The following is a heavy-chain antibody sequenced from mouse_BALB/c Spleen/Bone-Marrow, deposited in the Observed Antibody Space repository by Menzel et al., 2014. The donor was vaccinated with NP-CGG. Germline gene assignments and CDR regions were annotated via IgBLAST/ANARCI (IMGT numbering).Heavy chain of an antibody. CDR2: IWAGGST. D-gene: IGHD1-2*01. V-gene: IGHV2-9*02. J-gene: IGHJ4*01. CDR3: ARGPFITTVHYYAMDY. CDR1: GFSLTSYG. Sequence: QVHLQQPGPGLVAPSQSLSITCTVSGFSLTSYGVHWVRQPPGKGLEWLGVIWAGGSTNYNSALMSRLSISKDNSKSQVFLKMNSLQTDDTAMYYCARGPFITTVHYYAMDYWGQGTSVTVSS.